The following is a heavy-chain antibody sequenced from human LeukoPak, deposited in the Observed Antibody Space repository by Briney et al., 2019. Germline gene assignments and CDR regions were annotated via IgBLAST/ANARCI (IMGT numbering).Heavy chain of an antibody. CDR2: ISPFNGKT. Sequence: ASVNVSCKASGYTFITSGITWVRQAPGHGLKWMGWISPFNGKTRFAEEFQDRLTMTTDTPTRTAYMVLRSLRSDDTAVYYCAGGDVVVPAATEGYFQHWGQGTLVTVSS. J-gene: IGHJ1*01. CDR1: GYTFITSG. V-gene: IGHV1-18*01. CDR3: AGGDVVVPAATEGYFQH. D-gene: IGHD2-2*01.